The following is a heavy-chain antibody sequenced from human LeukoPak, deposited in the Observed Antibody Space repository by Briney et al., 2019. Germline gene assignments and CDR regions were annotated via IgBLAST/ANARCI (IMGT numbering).Heavy chain of an antibody. CDR1: GGSISTNNYH. J-gene: IGHJ5*01. D-gene: IGHD3-10*02. Sequence: PSETLSLTCTASGGSISTNNYHWGWIRQAPGKGLEWIGSIYFGGSVNYNPSLKSRVTISMDTSKNQFYPNLSFVTAADTALYYCARGGIISRIVRGGFDSWGQGTLVAVSS. V-gene: IGHV4-39*01. CDR2: IYFGGSV. CDR3: ARGGIISRIVRGGFDS.